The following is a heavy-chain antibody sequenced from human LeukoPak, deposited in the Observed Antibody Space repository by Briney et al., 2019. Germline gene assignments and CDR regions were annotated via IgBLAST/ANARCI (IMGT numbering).Heavy chain of an antibody. J-gene: IGHJ3*02. CDR3: ARGSYDYVWGSYRLWDGDAFDI. CDR1: GYTFTSYG. V-gene: IGHV1-18*01. CDR2: ISAYNGNT. D-gene: IGHD3-16*02. Sequence: GASVKVSCKASGYTFTSYGISWVRQAPGQGLEWMGWISAYNGNTNYAQKLQGRVTMTTDTSTSTAYMELRGLRSDDTAVYYCARGSYDYVWGSYRLWDGDAFDIWGQGTMVTVSS.